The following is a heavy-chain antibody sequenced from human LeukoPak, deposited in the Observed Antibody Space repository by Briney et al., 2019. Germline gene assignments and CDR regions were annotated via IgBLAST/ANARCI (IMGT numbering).Heavy chain of an antibody. CDR1: GFTFSSSG. J-gene: IGHJ4*02. CDR3: ARDSGASPFDY. D-gene: IGHD3-10*01. V-gene: IGHV3-33*01. Sequence: GRSLRLSCVASGFTFSSSGMHWVRQAPGKGLEWVAVIWHDGSNENYADSVKGRFTISRDNSKNTLFLQMNSLRVEDTAMYYCARDSGASPFDYWGQGTLVTVSS. CDR2: IWHDGSNE.